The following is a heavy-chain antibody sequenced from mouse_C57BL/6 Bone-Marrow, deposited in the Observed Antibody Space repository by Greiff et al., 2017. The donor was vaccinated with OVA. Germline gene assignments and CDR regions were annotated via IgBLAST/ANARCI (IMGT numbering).Heavy chain of an antibody. D-gene: IGHD2-3*01. CDR2: IRLKSDNYAT. J-gene: IGHJ4*01. Sequence: EVMLVESGGGLVQPGGSMKLSCVASGFTFSNYWMNWVRQSPEKGLEWVAQIRLKSDNYATHYAESVKGRFTISRDDSKSSVYLQMNNLRAEDTGIYYCTGEGWLLRGYAMDYWGQGTSVTVSS. V-gene: IGHV6-3*01. CDR3: TGEGWLLRGYAMDY. CDR1: GFTFSNYW.